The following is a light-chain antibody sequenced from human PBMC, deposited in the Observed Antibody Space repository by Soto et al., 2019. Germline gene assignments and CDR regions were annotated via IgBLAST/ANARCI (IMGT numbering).Light chain of an antibody. CDR2: GTS. CDR3: QQCNNWPWT. J-gene: IGKJ1*01. Sequence: EVVMTQSPATLSVSPGERVTLSCRSSQSVADNLAWFQQKPGQGPRLLIYGTSTRASGVPDRFSGSGSGTDFTLTINSLQSEDFAVYFCQQCNNWPWTFGPGTKVDIK. V-gene: IGKV3-15*01. CDR1: QSVADN.